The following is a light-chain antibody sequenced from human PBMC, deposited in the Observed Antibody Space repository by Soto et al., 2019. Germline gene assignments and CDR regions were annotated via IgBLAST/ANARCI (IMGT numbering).Light chain of an antibody. Sequence: DIVMTQSPDSLAVSLGERATINCKSSQSVLSTSNNKNYLAWHQQKPGQPPKLLMYWASSRESGVPDRFSGSGSGTDFTLTISSLQAEDVAVYYCQQYYSAPLTFDGGTKVEIK. V-gene: IGKV4-1*01. CDR3: QQYYSAPLT. J-gene: IGKJ4*01. CDR2: WAS. CDR1: QSVLSTSNNKNY.